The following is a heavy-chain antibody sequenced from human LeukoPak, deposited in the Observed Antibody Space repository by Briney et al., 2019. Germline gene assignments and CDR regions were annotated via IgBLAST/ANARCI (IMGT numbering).Heavy chain of an antibody. J-gene: IGHJ3*02. V-gene: IGHV1-69*06. Sequence: SVKVSCKASGGTFSSYSISWVRQAPGLGLEWMGGIIPLFGTPNYAQKFKGRLTITADKSTSTAYMELSNLTFEDTAVYYCARIRDGYNDAYDIWGQGTMVTVSS. D-gene: IGHD5-24*01. CDR3: ARIRDGYNDAYDI. CDR2: IIPLFGTP. CDR1: GGTFSSYS.